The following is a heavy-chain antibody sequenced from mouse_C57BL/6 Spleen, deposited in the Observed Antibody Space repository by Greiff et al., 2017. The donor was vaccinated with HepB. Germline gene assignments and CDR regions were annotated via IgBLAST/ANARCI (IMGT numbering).Heavy chain of an antibody. J-gene: IGHJ3*01. CDR3: AREGGATGGAWFAY. CDR2: ISDGGSYT. CDR1: GFTFSSYA. Sequence: EVKLVESGGGLVKPGGSLKLSCAASGFTFSSYAMSWVRQTPEKRLEWVATISDGGSYTYYPDNVKGRFTISRDNAKNNLYLQMSHLKSEDTAMYEVAREGGATGGAWFAYWGQGTLVTVSA. V-gene: IGHV5-4*01.